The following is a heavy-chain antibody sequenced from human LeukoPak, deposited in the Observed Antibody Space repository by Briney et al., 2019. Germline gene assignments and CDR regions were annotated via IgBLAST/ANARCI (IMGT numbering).Heavy chain of an antibody. D-gene: IGHD3-16*02. J-gene: IGHJ4*02. V-gene: IGHV2-5*02. CDR1: GFSLSTSGVG. Sequence: SGPTLVKPTQTLTLTCTFSGFSLSTSGVGVGWIRQPPGKALEWLALIYWDDDKRYSPSLKSRLTITKDTSKNQVVLKMPNMDPVDTATXYXAXSLLITFGGVIVIRTFDXWGQGXXVTV. CDR3: AXSLLITFGGVIVIRTFDX. CDR2: IYWDDDK.